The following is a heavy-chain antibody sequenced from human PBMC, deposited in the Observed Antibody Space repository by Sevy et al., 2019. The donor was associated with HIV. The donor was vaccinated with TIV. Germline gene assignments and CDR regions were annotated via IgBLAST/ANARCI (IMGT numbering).Heavy chain of an antibody. D-gene: IGHD2-8*01. CDR2: LSFGCGEI. V-gene: IGHV3-23*01. J-gene: IGHJ4*02. Sequence: GGSLRLSCAASGFTFSKYSMSWVRQPPGKGLEWVSTLSFGCGEINYADSVKGRFTISRDNSKSSVYLLMNNLTPEDTAVYYCAREGCTKPHDYWGQGTLVTVSS. CDR3: AREGCTKPHDY. CDR1: GFTFSKYS.